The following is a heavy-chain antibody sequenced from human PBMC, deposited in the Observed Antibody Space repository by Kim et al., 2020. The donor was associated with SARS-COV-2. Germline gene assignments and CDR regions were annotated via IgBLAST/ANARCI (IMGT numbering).Heavy chain of an antibody. V-gene: IGHV4-34*01. CDR3: ARVCITMVRGVSSDYYYM. CDR1: GGSFSGYY. J-gene: IGHJ6*03. Sequence: SETLSLTCAVYGGSFSGYYWSWIRQPPGKGLEWIGEINHSGSTNYNPSLKSRVTISVDTSKNQFSLKLSSVTAADMAVYYCARVCITMVRGVSSDYYYM. D-gene: IGHD3-10*01. CDR2: INHSGST.